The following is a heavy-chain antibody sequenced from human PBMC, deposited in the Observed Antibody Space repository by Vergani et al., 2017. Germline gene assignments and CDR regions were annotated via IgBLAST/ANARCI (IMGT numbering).Heavy chain of an antibody. V-gene: IGHV1-69*08. CDR1: GGTFSSYT. Sequence: QVQLVQSGAEVKKPGSSVKVSCKASGGTFSSYTISWVRQAPGQGLEWMGRIIPILGIANYAQKFQGRVTITADKSTSTAYMELSSLGSEDTAVYYCARDSDNSSSWYGFDYWGQGTLVTVSS. CDR3: ARDSDNSSSWYGFDY. CDR2: IIPILGIA. J-gene: IGHJ4*02. D-gene: IGHD6-13*01.